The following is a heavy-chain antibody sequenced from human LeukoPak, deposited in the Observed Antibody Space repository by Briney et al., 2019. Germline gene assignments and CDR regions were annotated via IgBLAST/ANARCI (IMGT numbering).Heavy chain of an antibody. CDR3: ARGPPSEGYCSSTSCYWDYYYYYMDV. CDR2: MNPNSGNT. V-gene: IGHV1-8*03. J-gene: IGHJ6*03. CDR1: GYTFTSYD. Sequence: ASVKVSCKASGYTFTSYDINWVRQATGQGLEWMGWMNPNSGNTGYAQKFQGRVTITRNTSISTAYMELSSLRSEDTAVYYCARGPPSEGYCSSTSCYWDYYYYYMDVWGKGTTVTVSS. D-gene: IGHD2-2*01.